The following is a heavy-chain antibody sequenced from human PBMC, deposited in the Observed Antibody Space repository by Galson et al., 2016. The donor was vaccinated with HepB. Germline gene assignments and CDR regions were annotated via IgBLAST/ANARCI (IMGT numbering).Heavy chain of an antibody. V-gene: IGHV3-23*01. CDR2: IRGSGTST. D-gene: IGHD5-24*01. CDR1: GFTFSSYA. CDR3: GGYNDYKAYDY. J-gene: IGHJ4*02. Sequence: SLRLSCAASGFTFSSYAMSWVRQAPGKGLEWVSGIRGSGTSTYYADSVKGRFTISRDNAKNSLYLQMNSLRDEDTAVYYCGGYNDYKAYDYWGQGTLVTVSS.